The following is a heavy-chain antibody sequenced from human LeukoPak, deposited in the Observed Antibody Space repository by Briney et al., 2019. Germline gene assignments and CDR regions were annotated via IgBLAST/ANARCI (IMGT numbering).Heavy chain of an antibody. V-gene: IGHV4-4*02. CDR3: ARLSAARSWASWDCYYYGMDV. CDR1: GDSISSTNW. J-gene: IGHJ6*02. D-gene: IGHD6-13*01. Sequence: PSETLSLTCGVSGDSISSTNWWSWVRQPPGKGLEWIGEIYHSGSTNYNPSLKSRVTISVDTSKNQFSLKLSSVTAADTAVYYCARLSAARSWASWDCYYYGMDVWGQGTTVTVSS. CDR2: IYHSGST.